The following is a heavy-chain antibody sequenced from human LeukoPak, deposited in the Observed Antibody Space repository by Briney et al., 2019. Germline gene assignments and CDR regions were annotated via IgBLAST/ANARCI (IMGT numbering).Heavy chain of an antibody. J-gene: IGHJ5*02. D-gene: IGHD5-18*01. V-gene: IGHV1-2*02. Sequence: GASVKVSCKASGYTFIGYYMHWVRQAPGQGLEWMGWINANGGGTNYAQKFQGRVTMTRDTSISTAYMELSRLRSDDTAVYYCARVRDGYNYGSNWFDPWGQGTLVTVSS. CDR2: INANGGGT. CDR1: GYTFIGYY. CDR3: ARVRDGYNYGSNWFDP.